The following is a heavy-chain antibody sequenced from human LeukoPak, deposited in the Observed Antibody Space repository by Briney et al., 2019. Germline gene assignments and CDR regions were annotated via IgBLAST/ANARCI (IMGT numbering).Heavy chain of an antibody. D-gene: IGHD6-13*01. Sequence: GGSLRPSCAASGFTFSSYSMNWVRQAPGKGLEWVSSISSSSSYIYYADSVKGRFTISRDNAKNSLYLQMNSLRAEDTAVYYCARDSRIAAAGTSDYWGQGTLVTVSS. J-gene: IGHJ4*02. V-gene: IGHV3-21*01. CDR2: ISSSSSYI. CDR1: GFTFSSYS. CDR3: ARDSRIAAAGTSDY.